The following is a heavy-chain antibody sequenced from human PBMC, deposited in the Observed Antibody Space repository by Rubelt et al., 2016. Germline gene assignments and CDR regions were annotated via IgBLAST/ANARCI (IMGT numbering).Heavy chain of an antibody. CDR2: IYSGST. D-gene: IGHD3-3*01. J-gene: IGHJ4*02. V-gene: IGHV4-39*07. CDR1: GGSISSSSYY. Sequence: QLQLQESGPGLVKPSETLSLTCTVSGGSISSSSYYWGWIRQPPGKGLEWIGSIYSGSTYYTPSLKSRVTISVDTAKNQFSLKLSSVTAADTAVYYCASPVRLRFLEWFPSPLYFDYWGQGTLVTVSS. CDR3: ASPVRLRFLEWFPSPLYFDY.